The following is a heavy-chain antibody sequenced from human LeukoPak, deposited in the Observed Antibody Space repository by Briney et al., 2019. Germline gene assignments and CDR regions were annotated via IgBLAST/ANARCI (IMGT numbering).Heavy chain of an antibody. J-gene: IGHJ4*02. CDR1: GGSFSGYY. D-gene: IGHD2-15*01. V-gene: IGHV4-34*01. CDR3: ARGPALPRGYCSGGSCYSPFGY. Sequence: SETLSLTCAVYGGSFSGYYWSWIRQPPGKGLEGIGEINHSGSTNYNPSLKSRVTISVDTSKNQFSLKLSSVTAADTAVYYCARGPALPRGYCSGGSCYSPFGYWGQGTLVTVSS. CDR2: INHSGST.